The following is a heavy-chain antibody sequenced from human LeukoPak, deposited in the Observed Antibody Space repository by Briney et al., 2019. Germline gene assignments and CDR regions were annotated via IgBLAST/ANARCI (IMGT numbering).Heavy chain of an antibody. D-gene: IGHD3-3*01. V-gene: IGHV4-59*01. CDR3: ARGYRLRFLEWLSTFDY. J-gene: IGHJ4*02. CDR2: IYYSGST. CDR1: GGSISSYY. Sequence: SETLSLTCTVSGGSISSYYWSWIRQPPGKGLEWIGYIYYSGSTNYKPSLKSRVNILVDTSKNQFSLKLSSVTAADTAVYYCARGYRLRFLEWLSTFDYWGQGTLVTVSS.